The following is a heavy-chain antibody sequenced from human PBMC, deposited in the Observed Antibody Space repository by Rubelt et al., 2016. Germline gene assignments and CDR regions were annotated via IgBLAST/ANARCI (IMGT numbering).Heavy chain of an antibody. CDR3: ATGKGQLRFIGTTNFDY. V-gene: IGHV1-24*01. D-gene: IGHD1-7*01. Sequence: QVQLVQSGAEVKKPGASVKVSCKVSGYTLTELSMHWVRQAPGKGLEWMGGFDPEAGETIYAQKFQGRVTMTEDTSTDTAYMELSSLRSEDTAVYYCATGKGQLRFIGTTNFDYWGQGTLVTVSS. CDR1: GYTLTELS. J-gene: IGHJ4*02. CDR2: FDPEAGET.